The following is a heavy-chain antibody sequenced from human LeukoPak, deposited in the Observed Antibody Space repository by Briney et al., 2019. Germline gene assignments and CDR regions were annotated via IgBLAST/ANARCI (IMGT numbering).Heavy chain of an antibody. Sequence: QSGGSLRLSCAASGFTFRSDWMSWVRQAPGKGLEWVSAISGSGGSTYYADSVKGRFTISRDNSKNTLYLQMNSLRAEDTAVYYCAKDPRGSSGWYGGYFDYWGQGTLVTVSS. CDR2: ISGSGGST. CDR3: AKDPRGSSGWYGGYFDY. J-gene: IGHJ4*02. D-gene: IGHD6-19*01. V-gene: IGHV3-23*01. CDR1: GFTFRSDW.